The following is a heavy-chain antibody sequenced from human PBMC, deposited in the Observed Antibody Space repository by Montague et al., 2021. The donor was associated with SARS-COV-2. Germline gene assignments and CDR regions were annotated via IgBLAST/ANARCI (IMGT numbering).Heavy chain of an antibody. CDR3: ARGRQHFNMIVVVMTGGEYYFDY. V-gene: IGHV4-34*01. J-gene: IGHJ4*02. Sequence: SETLSLTCAVYGGSFSDYYWSWIRQPPGKGLEWIREINHRGTSKYSPSLKSRVSISLDTSKNQFSLYLSSVTAADTAVYYCARGRQHFNMIVVVMTGGEYYFDYWGQGTLVTVSS. D-gene: IGHD3-22*01. CDR2: INHRGTS. CDR1: GGSFSDYY.